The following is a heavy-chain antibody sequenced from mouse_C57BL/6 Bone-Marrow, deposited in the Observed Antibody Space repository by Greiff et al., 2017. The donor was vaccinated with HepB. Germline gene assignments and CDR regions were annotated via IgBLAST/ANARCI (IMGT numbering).Heavy chain of an antibody. Sequence: VQLKESGPELVKPGASVKISCKASGYSFTDYNMNWVKQSNGKSLEWIGVINPNYGTTSYNQKFKGKATLTVDQSSSTAYMQLNSLTSEDSAVYYCARSGSLIYYDYDWYFDYWGQGTTLTVSS. J-gene: IGHJ2*01. CDR2: INPNYGTT. CDR1: GYSFTDYN. CDR3: ARSGSLIYYDYDWYFDY. V-gene: IGHV1-39*01. D-gene: IGHD2-4*01.